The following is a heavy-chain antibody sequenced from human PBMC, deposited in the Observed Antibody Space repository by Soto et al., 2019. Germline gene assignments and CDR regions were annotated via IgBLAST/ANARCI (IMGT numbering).Heavy chain of an antibody. CDR3: ARHSPGITSTRDWFDP. J-gene: IGHJ5*02. CDR2: IYYSGST. Sequence: SEALSLTCTVSGGSISSDYWIWFRQPPGKGLEWIGYIYYSGSTNYNPSLKSRVTISVDTSKNQFSLKLSSVTAADTAVYYCARHSPGITSTRDWFDPWGQGTLVT. D-gene: IGHD1-7*01. CDR1: GGSISSDY. V-gene: IGHV4-59*08.